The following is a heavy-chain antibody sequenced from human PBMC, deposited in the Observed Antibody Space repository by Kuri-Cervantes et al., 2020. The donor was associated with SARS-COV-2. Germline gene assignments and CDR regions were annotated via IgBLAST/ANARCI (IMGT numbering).Heavy chain of an antibody. CDR2: INPSGGST. D-gene: IGHD3-3*01. J-gene: IGHJ5*02. V-gene: IGHV1-46*01. Sequence: ASVKVSCKASGYTFTSYYMHWVRQAPGQGLEWMGIINPSGGSTSYAQKLQGRVTMTTDTSTSTAYMDLRSLRSDDTAVYYCARDFNDFWSGYATFDPWGQGTLVTVSS. CDR1: GYTFTSYY. CDR3: ARDFNDFWSGYATFDP.